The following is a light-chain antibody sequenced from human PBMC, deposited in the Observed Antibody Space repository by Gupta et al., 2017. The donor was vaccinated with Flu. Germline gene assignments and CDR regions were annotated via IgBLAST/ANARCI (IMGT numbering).Light chain of an antibody. J-gene: IGLJ3*02. V-gene: IGLV2-14*01. CDR1: RSDIGGFDY. CDR2: AVS. CDR3: NSFTSSTSPGV. Sequence: QSALTQPASVTGSPGQSINISCTGTRSDIGGFDYVYCYQQHPGKAPNLMIYAVSRRPSGVANRFSGSNSGNTASLTISGLQAEDEAHYFCNSFTSSTSPGVFGRGTKLTVL.